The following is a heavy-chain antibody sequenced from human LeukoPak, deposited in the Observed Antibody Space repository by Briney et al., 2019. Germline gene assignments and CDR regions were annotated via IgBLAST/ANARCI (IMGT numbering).Heavy chain of an antibody. CDR3: ARDLTVQAAAAIVYYFDY. D-gene: IGHD6-25*01. CDR2: INPNSGDR. J-gene: IGHJ4*02. Sequence: ASVKVSCKASVYTFSGYYMHWVRRAPGQGLEWMGWINPNSGDRNYAQKFQGRVTMTRDTSISTAYMELSGLRSDDTAVYYCARDLTVQAAAAIVYYFDYWGQGTLVTVSS. V-gene: IGHV1-2*02. CDR1: VYTFSGYY.